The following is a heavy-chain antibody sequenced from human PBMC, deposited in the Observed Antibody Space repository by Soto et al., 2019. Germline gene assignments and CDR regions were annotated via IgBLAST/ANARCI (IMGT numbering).Heavy chain of an antibody. Sequence: ASVKVSCKASGYTFSGYSITWVRQAPGQGLEWMGRISGYNGNTNYARTLRGRLTLTTDTSTSTAYMELRSLTSDDTAVYYCARDVFCGGAPACPDMDVWGQGTTVTISS. CDR3: ARDVFCGGAPACPDMDV. D-gene: IGHD2-21*01. J-gene: IGHJ6*02. CDR1: GYTFSGYS. V-gene: IGHV1-18*04. CDR2: ISGYNGNT.